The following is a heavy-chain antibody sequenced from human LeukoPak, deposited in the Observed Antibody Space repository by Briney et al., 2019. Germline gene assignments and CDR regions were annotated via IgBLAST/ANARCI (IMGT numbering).Heavy chain of an antibody. CDR3: ARGSGVQVWSSLDY. CDR2: ISSSDSYI. J-gene: IGHJ4*02. CDR1: GFSFSSYS. D-gene: IGHD5-18*01. Sequence: WRSLSLSCAASGFSFSSYSMNWVRQPPGRGLEWVSSISSSDSYISYADSLKGRFTISRNNAKNSLYLQMNSLRAEDTAVYYCARGSGVQVWSSLDYWGQGTLVTVSS. V-gene: IGHV3-21*01.